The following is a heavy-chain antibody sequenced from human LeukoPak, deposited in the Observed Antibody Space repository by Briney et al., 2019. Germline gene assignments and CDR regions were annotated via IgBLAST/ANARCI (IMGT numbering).Heavy chain of an antibody. J-gene: IGHJ4*02. Sequence: PGGSLRLSCAASGFTFSSYWMHWVRPAPGKGLVWVSRINSDGSSTSYADSVKGRFTISRDNSKNTLYLQMNSLRAEDTAVYYCARDIPLGKSGYDPPPVFDYWGQGTLVTVSS. CDR3: ARDIPLGKSGYDPPPVFDY. CDR1: GFTFSSYW. V-gene: IGHV3-74*01. D-gene: IGHD5-12*01. CDR2: INSDGSST.